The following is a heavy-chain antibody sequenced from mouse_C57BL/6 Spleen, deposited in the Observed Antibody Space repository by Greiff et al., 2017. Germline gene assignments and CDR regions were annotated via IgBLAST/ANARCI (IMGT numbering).Heavy chain of an antibody. V-gene: IGHV1-63*01. D-gene: IGHD2-5*01. Sequence: QVQLQQSGAELVRPGTSVKMSCKASGYTFTNYWIGWAKQRPGHGLEWLGDIYPGGGYTNYNEKFKGKATLTADKSSSTAYMQFSSLTSEDSAIYYCARGAYYSNYDYAMDYWGQGTSVTVSS. CDR2: IYPGGGYT. J-gene: IGHJ4*01. CDR3: ARGAYYSNYDYAMDY. CDR1: GYTFTNYW.